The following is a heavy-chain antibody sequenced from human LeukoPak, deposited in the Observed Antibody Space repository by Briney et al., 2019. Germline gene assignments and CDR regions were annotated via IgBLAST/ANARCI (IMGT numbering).Heavy chain of an antibody. V-gene: IGHV3-30-3*01. D-gene: IGHD3-22*01. CDR3: ARGSSYYDSSGYYFDY. Sequence: GGSLRLSCAASGFTFSSYAMHWVRQAPGKGLEWVAVISYDGSNKYYADSVKGRFTTSRDNSKNTLYLQMNSLRAEDTAVYYCARGSSYYDSSGYYFDYWGQGTLVTVSS. CDR2: ISYDGSNK. J-gene: IGHJ4*02. CDR1: GFTFSSYA.